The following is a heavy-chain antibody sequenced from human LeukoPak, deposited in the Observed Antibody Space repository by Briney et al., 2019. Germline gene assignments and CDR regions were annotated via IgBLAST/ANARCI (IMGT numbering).Heavy chain of an antibody. Sequence: SETLSLTCTVSGGSISSYYWSWIRQPAGKGLEWIGRIYTSGSTNYNPSLKSRVTMSVDTSKNQFSLKLSSVTAADTAVYYCAREETIYDILTGYLNWFDPWGQGTLATVSS. CDR2: IYTSGST. CDR3: AREETIYDILTGYLNWFDP. CDR1: GGSISSYY. D-gene: IGHD3-9*01. J-gene: IGHJ5*02. V-gene: IGHV4-4*07.